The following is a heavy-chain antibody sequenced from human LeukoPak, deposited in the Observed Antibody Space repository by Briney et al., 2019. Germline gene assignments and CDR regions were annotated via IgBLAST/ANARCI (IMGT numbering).Heavy chain of an antibody. CDR1: GYTFTSYY. CDR3: ARDSGDDGYYNSVGDY. D-gene: IGHD5-24*01. CDR2: INPSGGST. Sequence: ASVKVSCKASGYTFTSYYMHWVRQAPGQGLEWMGIINPSGGSTSYAQKFQGRVTITTDESTSTAYMELSSLRSEDTAVYYCARDSGDDGYYNSVGDYWGQGTLVTVSS. V-gene: IGHV1-46*01. J-gene: IGHJ4*02.